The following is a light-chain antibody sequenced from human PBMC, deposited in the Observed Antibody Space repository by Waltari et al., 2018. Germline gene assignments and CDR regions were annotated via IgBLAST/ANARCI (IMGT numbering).Light chain of an antibody. Sequence: DIQLTQSPSFLSASVRDRVTITCRARQGISNYLAWYQQKPGKAPKLLIYSASTLQSGVPSRFSGSGSGTEFSLTISSLQPEDFVTYYCQQLNSYPLTFGGGTKVEIK. CDR3: QQLNSYPLT. CDR2: SAS. CDR1: QGISNY. J-gene: IGKJ4*01. V-gene: IGKV1-9*01.